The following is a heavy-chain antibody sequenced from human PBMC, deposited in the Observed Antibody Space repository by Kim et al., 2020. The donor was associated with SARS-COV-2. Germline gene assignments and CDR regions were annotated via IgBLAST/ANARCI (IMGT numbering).Heavy chain of an antibody. CDR1: GFTFSSYS. V-gene: IGHV3-48*02. D-gene: IGHD2-15*01. J-gene: IGHJ6*02. Sequence: GGSLRLSCAASGFTFSSYSMNWVRQAPGKGLEWVSYISSSSSTIYYADSVKGRFTISRDNAKNSLYLQMNSLRDEDTAVYYCARDGSVVVVAATQATLYYYYGMDVWGQGTTVTVSS. CDR3: ARDGSVVVVAATQATLYYYYGMDV. CDR2: ISSSSSTI.